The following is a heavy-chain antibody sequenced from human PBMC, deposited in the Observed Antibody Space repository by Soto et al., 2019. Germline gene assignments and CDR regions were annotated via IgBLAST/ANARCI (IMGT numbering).Heavy chain of an antibody. CDR3: ARDRPFFGSDSSLGGPLIPYYFEH. CDR2: ISSSSRTI. D-gene: IGHD3-3*02. CDR1: GFTFSSYT. Sequence: EVQLVESGGTLVPPGGSLRLSCAASGFTFSSYTMNWVRQAPGKGLEWISYISSSSRTINYADSVRGRFTVSRDNAKDTLFLQMTSLRHEDTGLDFCARDRPFFGSDSSLGGPLIPYYFEHFGQGTLVTVSS. J-gene: IGHJ4*02. V-gene: IGHV3-48*02.